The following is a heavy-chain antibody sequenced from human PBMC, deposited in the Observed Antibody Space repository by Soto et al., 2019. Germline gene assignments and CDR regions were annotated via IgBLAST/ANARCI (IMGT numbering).Heavy chain of an antibody. V-gene: IGHV3-48*03. CDR3: ARGRDCSGGSCYFDY. CDR2: ISSSGSTI. D-gene: IGHD2-15*01. CDR1: GFTFSSYE. J-gene: IGHJ4*02. Sequence: GGSLRLSCAASGFTFSSYEMNWVRQAPGKGLEWVSYISSSGSTIYYADSVKGRFTISRDNAKNSLYLQMNSLRAEDTAVYYCARGRDCSGGSCYFDYWGQGTLVTVSS.